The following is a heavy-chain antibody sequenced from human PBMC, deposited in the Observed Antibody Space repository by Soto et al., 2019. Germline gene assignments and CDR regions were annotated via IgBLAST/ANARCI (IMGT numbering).Heavy chain of an antibody. V-gene: IGHV4-34*01. CDR3: ERASTVNYYYYMDV. Sequence: QVQLQQWGAGLLKPSETLSLTCAVYGGSFSGYYWSWIRQPPGKGLEWIGEINHSGSTNYNPSLKSRVTISVDTSKNQVSLKLSSVTAADTAVYYCERASTVNYYYYMDVWGKGTTVTVSS. D-gene: IGHD4-17*01. CDR2: INHSGST. CDR1: GGSFSGYY. J-gene: IGHJ6*03.